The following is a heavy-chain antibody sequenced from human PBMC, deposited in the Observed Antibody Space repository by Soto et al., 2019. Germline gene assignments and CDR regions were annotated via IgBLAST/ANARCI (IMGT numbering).Heavy chain of an antibody. V-gene: IGHV3-30-3*01. D-gene: IGHD2-15*01. J-gene: IGHJ6*02. CDR3: VIPLGYCSGGSCPDGMDV. CDR1: GFTFSSYA. Sequence: GSLRLSCAASGFTFSSYAMHWVRQAPGKGLEWVAVISYDGSNKYYADSVKGRFTISRDNSKNTLYLQMNSLRAEDTAVYYCVIPLGYCSGGSCPDGMDVWGQGTTVTVSS. CDR2: ISYDGSNK.